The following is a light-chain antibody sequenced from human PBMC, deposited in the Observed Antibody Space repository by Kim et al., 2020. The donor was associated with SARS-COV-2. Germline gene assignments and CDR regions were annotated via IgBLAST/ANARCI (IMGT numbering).Light chain of an antibody. Sequence: IQLTQSPSTLSASVGDRVTITCRASQSISIYLAWYQQKPGKAPNLLIYDASTLQSGVPSRFSGSGSGTEFTLTISSLQPDDFATYDGQEHKSNSGTFGQGTKVDIK. CDR1: QSISIY. CDR3: QEHKSNSGT. V-gene: IGKV1-5*01. CDR2: DAS. J-gene: IGKJ1*01.